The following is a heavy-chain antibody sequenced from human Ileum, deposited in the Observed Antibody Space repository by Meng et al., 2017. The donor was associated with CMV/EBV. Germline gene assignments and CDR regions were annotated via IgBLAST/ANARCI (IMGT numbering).Heavy chain of an antibody. Sequence: GGSLRLSCAASGFTFSSYWMSWVRQAPGKGLEWVANIKQDGSEKYYVDSVKGRFTISRDNAKNSLYLQMNSLRAEDTAVYFCARDSVPYYYDGNRIWGQGTLVTVSS. J-gene: IGHJ4*02. CDR3: ARDSVPYYYDGNRI. CDR1: GFTFSSYW. V-gene: IGHV3-7*01. D-gene: IGHD3-16*01. CDR2: IKQDGSEK.